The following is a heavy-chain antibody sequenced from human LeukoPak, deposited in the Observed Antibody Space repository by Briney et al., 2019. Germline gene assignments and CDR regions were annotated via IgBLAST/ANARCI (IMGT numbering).Heavy chain of an antibody. CDR3: ATYYDILTGTPLPDY. CDR2: FDPEDGET. Sequence: PGASAKVSCKVSGYTLTELSMHWVRQAPGKGLEWMGGFDPEDGETIYAQKFQGRVTMTEDTSTDTAYMELSSLRSEDTAVYYCATYYDILTGTPLPDYWGQGTLVTVSS. J-gene: IGHJ4*02. CDR1: GYTLTELS. V-gene: IGHV1-24*01. D-gene: IGHD3-9*01.